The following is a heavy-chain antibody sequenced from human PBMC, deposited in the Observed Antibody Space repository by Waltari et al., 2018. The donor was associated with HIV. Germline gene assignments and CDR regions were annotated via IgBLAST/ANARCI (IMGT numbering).Heavy chain of an antibody. CDR3: AKDGAPGRDAIFDS. CDR2: VRYDGIHD. Sequence: VHLVESGGAVVHPGGSLRLSCTASGVNLTISDLHWVRQAPGRGLEWVAGVRYDGIHDYYGDSVKGRFTISRDNSKNAIFLEMTILRLEDTAKYYCAKDGAPGRDAIFDSWGQGTLVTV. V-gene: IGHV3-30*02. CDR1: GVNLTISD. J-gene: IGHJ3*01. D-gene: IGHD1-26*01.